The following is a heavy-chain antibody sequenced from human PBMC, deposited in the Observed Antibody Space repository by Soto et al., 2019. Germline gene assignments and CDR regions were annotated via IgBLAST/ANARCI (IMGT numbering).Heavy chain of an antibody. CDR3: ASWEYCSGGSCYHSRLFDP. D-gene: IGHD2-15*01. V-gene: IGHV1-69*13. J-gene: IGHJ5*02. CDR2: IIPIFGTA. CDR1: GGTFSSYA. Sequence: SVKVSFKASGGTFSSYAISWVRQAPGQGLEWMGGIIPIFGTANYAQKFQGRVTITADESTSTAYMELSSLRSEDTAVYYCASWEYCSGGSCYHSRLFDPWGQGTLVTVSS.